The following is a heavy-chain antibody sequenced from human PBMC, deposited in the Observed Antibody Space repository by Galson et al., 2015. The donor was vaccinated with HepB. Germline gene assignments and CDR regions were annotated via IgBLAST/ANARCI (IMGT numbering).Heavy chain of an antibody. CDR3: TREGGPHIVVVPAAIVHHRGHRHNWFDP. J-gene: IGHJ5*02. Sequence: SLRLSCAASGFTFGDYAMSWFRQAPGKGLEWVGFIRSKAYGGTTEYAASVKGRFTISRDDSKSIAYLQMNSLKTEDTAVYYCTREGGPHIVVVPAAIVHHRGHRHNWFDPWGQGTLVTVSS. D-gene: IGHD2-2*02. CDR1: GFTFGDYA. V-gene: IGHV3-49*03. CDR2: IRSKAYGGTT.